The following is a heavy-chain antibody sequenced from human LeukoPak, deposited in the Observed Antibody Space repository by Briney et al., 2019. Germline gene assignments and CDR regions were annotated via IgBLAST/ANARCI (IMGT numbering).Heavy chain of an antibody. CDR3: AREASDYSNRSGYYD. Sequence: PSETLSLTCTVSGGSISSYYWSWIRQPPGKGLGWIGYIYYSGSTYYNPSLKSRVTISVDTSKNQFSLKLSSVTAADTAVYYCAREASDYSNRSGYYDWGQGIQVTVSS. CDR2: IYYSGST. CDR1: GGSISSYY. V-gene: IGHV4-30-4*08. J-gene: IGHJ4*02. D-gene: IGHD3-22*01.